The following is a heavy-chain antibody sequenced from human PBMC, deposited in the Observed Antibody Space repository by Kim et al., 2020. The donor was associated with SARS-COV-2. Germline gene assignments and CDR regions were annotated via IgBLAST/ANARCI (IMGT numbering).Heavy chain of an antibody. D-gene: IGHD3-22*01. CDR3: AKGNLYYEIDSSGNFDY. Sequence: GGSLRLSCAASGFTFSSYAMSWVRQAPGKGLEWVSAISGSGGSTYYADSVKGRFTISRDNSKNTLYLQMNSLRAEDTAVYYCAKGNLYYEIDSSGNFDYWGQGTLVTVSS. CDR1: GFTFSSYA. CDR2: ISGSGGST. V-gene: IGHV3-23*01. J-gene: IGHJ4*02.